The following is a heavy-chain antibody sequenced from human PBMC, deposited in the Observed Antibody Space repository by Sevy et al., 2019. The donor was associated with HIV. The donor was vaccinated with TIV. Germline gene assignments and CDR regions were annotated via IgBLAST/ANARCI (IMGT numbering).Heavy chain of an antibody. J-gene: IGHJ6*02. Sequence: GGSLRLSCAASGFTFSSYSMNWVRQAPGKGLEWVSCISSSSSYIYYADSVKGRFTISRDNAKNSLYLQMNSLRAEDTAVYYCARDPTKGYSYGYYYYYGMDVWGQGTTVTVSS. CDR3: ARDPTKGYSYGYYYYYGMDV. CDR1: GFTFSSYS. V-gene: IGHV3-21*01. D-gene: IGHD5-18*01. CDR2: ISSSSSYI.